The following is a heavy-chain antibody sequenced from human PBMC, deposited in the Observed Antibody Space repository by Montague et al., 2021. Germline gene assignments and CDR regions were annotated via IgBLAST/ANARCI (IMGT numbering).Heavy chain of an antibody. Sequence: SETLSLTCTVSGGSISTTSYYWGWIRQPPGKGLVFIGVFYYTGSTYHNPSLKSRVTVSIDTSKKQFSLKLSAVTAADTAVYYCARSLYCKGGSCNSGVDSWGQGTLVTVSS. D-gene: IGHD2-15*01. V-gene: IGHV4-39*01. J-gene: IGHJ5*01. CDR2: FYYTGST. CDR3: ARSLYCKGGSCNSGVDS. CDR1: GGSISTTSYY.